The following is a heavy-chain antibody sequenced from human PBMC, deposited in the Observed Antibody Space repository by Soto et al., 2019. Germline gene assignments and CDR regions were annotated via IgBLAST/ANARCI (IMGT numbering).Heavy chain of an antibody. CDR3: ARCPRDSSWYFIYY. J-gene: IGHJ4*02. V-gene: IGHV4-34*01. Sequence: QVQLQQWGAGLLKPSETLSLTCAVYGGSFSGYYWSWIRQPPGKGLEGIGEINHSGSTNYNPSLKSRVTISVDTSKHQFSLKLSSVTAADTAVYYCARCPRDSSWYFIYYWGQGTLVTVSS. D-gene: IGHD6-13*01. CDR1: GGSFSGYY. CDR2: INHSGST.